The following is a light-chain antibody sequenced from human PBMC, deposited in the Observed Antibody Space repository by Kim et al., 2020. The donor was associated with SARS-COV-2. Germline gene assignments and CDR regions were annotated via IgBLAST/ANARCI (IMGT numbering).Light chain of an antibody. CDR3: QQYNIYPYT. V-gene: IGKV1-5*01. J-gene: IGKJ2*01. CDR1: QSISSW. Sequence: SASGGAIVTITCRPSQSISSWLAWYQQKPEKAPKLLIYDASSLESGVPSRFSGSGSGTEFTLTISSLQPDDFATYYCQQYNIYPYTFGQGTKLEI. CDR2: DAS.